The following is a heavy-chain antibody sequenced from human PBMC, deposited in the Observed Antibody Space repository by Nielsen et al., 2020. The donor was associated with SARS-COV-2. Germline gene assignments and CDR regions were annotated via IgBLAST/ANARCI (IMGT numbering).Heavy chain of an antibody. CDR1: GGSISSYY. CDR3: ARVVLDYYGSGSYHNRGQVDY. D-gene: IGHD3-10*01. J-gene: IGHJ4*02. V-gene: IGHV4-59*13. Sequence: SETLSLTCIVSGGSISSYYWSWIRQPPGKGLEWIGYIYYSGSTNYNPSLKSRVTISVDTSKNQFSLKLSSVTAADTAVYYCARVVLDYYGSGSYHNRGQVDYWGQGTLVTVSS. CDR2: IYYSGST.